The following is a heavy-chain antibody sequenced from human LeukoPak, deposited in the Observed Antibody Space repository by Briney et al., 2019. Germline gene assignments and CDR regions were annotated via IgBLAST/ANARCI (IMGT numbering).Heavy chain of an antibody. V-gene: IGHV4-4*07. Sequence: PSEILSLTCTVSAGSISSYYWSWIRQPAGKGLEWIGRIYTSGSTNYNPSLKSRVTISVDKSKNQFSLKLSSVTAADTAVYYCARGLVGTTGEQNWFDPWGQGTLVTVSS. CDR3: ARGLVGTTGEQNWFDP. CDR1: AGSISSYY. D-gene: IGHD1-26*01. CDR2: IYTSGST. J-gene: IGHJ5*02.